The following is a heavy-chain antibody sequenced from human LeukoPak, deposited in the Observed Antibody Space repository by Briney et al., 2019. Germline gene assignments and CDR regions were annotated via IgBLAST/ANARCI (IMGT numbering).Heavy chain of an antibody. Sequence: GGSLRLSCAASGFTFNSYAMTWVRQAPGKGLEWVSAISGSGGSTYYADSVKGRFTISRDNSRNTMYLQMNSLRVEDTAVYYCVKDYQVGNSPAFGDYWGQGTLVTISS. D-gene: IGHD1-26*01. J-gene: IGHJ4*02. V-gene: IGHV3-23*01. CDR2: ISGSGGST. CDR1: GFTFNSYA. CDR3: VKDYQVGNSPAFGDY.